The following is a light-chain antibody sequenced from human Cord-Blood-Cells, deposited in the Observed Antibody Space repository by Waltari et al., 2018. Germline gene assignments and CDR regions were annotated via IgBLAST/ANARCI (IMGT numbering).Light chain of an antibody. Sequence: DIQMTQSPSTLSASVGDRVTITCRASQSISSWLAWYQQKPGKDPKLLICDASSLESGVPSRFSGSGSGTEFTLTISSLQPDDFATYYCQQYNSYSLYTFGQGTKLEIK. CDR2: DAS. J-gene: IGKJ2*01. CDR3: QQYNSYSLYT. V-gene: IGKV1-5*01. CDR1: QSISSW.